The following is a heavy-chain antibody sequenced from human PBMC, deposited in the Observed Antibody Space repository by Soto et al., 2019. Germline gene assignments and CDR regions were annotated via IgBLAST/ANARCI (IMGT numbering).Heavy chain of an antibody. CDR1: GYTFTSYG. D-gene: IGHD3-10*01. CDR3: ARDLITMVRGVTDYYYGMDV. Sequence: QVQLVQSGAEVKKPGASVKVSCKAPGYTFTSYGISWVRQAPGQGLEWMGWISAYNGNTNYAQKLQGRVTMTTDTSTSTAYMELRSLRSDDTAVYYCARDLITMVRGVTDYYYGMDVWGQGTTVTVSS. CDR2: ISAYNGNT. V-gene: IGHV1-18*01. J-gene: IGHJ6*02.